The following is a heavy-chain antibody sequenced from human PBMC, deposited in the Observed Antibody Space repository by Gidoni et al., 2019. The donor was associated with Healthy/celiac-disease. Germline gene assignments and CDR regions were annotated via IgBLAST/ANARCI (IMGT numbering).Heavy chain of an antibody. CDR1: GGSFSGYY. J-gene: IGHJ6*02. Sequence: QVQLQQWGAGLLKPSETLSITCAVYGGSFSGYYWSWIRQPPGKGLEWIGEINHSGSTNYNPSLKSRVTISVDTSKNQFSLKLSSVTAADTAVYYCASTLEQLVRGRGMDVWGQGTTVTVSS. CDR3: ASTLEQLVRGRGMDV. V-gene: IGHV4-34*01. D-gene: IGHD6-6*01. CDR2: INHSGST.